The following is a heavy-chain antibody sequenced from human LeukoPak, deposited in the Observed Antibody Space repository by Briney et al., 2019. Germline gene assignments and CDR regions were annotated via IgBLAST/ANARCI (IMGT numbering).Heavy chain of an antibody. D-gene: IGHD5-18*01. V-gene: IGHV1-69*13. CDR2: IIPIFGTA. CDR1: GGTFSSYA. Sequence: SVKVSCKASGGTFSSYAISWVRQAPGQGLEWMGGIIPIFGTANYAQKFQGRVTITADESTSTAYMELSSLRSEDTAVYYCARMLGYSYDNYYYYYMDVWGKGTTVTVSS. J-gene: IGHJ6*03. CDR3: ARMLGYSYDNYYYYYMDV.